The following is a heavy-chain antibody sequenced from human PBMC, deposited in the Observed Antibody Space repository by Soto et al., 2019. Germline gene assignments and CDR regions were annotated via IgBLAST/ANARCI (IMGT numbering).Heavy chain of an antibody. D-gene: IGHD1-1*01. V-gene: IGHV6-1*01. J-gene: IGHJ6*03. CDR2: TYYRSKWYN. Sequence: SQTLSLTCDISGDSVSSNSAGWNWIRQTPSRGLEWLGRTYYRSKWYNNYAVSVKSRITINPDTSKSQFSLQLNSVTPEDTAVYYCARGSWDDVSGHYYMDVWGKGTTVTVSS. CDR3: ARGSWDDVSGHYYMDV. CDR1: GDSVSSNSAG.